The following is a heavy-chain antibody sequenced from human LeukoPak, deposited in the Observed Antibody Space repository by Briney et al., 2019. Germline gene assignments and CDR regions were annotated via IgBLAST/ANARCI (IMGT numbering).Heavy chain of an antibody. V-gene: IGHV3-74*01. D-gene: IGHD3/OR15-3a*01. CDR1: GFTFRSYW. J-gene: IGHJ4*02. Sequence: GGSLRLSCAASGFTFRSYWMHWVRQAPGKRLVWLSRINSDGSSTSYADSVKRRFTISRDNAKNTLYLQMNSLSAEDTAVYYCVVGTGYYTPRFDYWGQGDLVTVSS. CDR2: INSDGSST. CDR3: VVGTGYYTPRFDY.